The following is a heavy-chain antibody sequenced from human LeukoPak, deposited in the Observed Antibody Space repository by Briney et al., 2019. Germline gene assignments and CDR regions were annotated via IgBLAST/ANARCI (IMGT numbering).Heavy chain of an antibody. J-gene: IGHJ4*02. Sequence: GGSLRLSCAASGFTFDDYAMHWVRQAPGKGLEWVSGISWNSGSIGYADSVRGRFTISRDNAKNSLYLQMNSLRAEDTALYYCAKDTGIAVAGTCFDYWGQGTLVTVSS. CDR1: GFTFDDYA. D-gene: IGHD6-19*01. CDR2: ISWNSGSI. V-gene: IGHV3-9*01. CDR3: AKDTGIAVAGTCFDY.